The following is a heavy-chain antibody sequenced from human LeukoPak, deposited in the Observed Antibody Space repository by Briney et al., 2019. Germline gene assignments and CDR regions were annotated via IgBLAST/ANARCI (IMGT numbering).Heavy chain of an antibody. V-gene: IGHV4-30-2*01. CDR2: IYHSGST. Sequence: SETLSLTCAVSGGSISSGGYSWSWIRQPPGKGLEWIGYIYHSGSTYYNPSLKSRVTISVDWPKNQFSLKLSSVTAADTAVYYCARAASIAVAAYYFDYWGQGTLVTVSS. D-gene: IGHD6-19*01. CDR1: GGSISSGGYS. J-gene: IGHJ4*02. CDR3: ARAASIAVAAYYFDY.